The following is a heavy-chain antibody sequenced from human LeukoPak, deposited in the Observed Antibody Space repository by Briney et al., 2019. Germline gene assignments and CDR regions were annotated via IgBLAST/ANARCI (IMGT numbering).Heavy chain of an antibody. CDR1: GFTFSSYA. J-gene: IGHJ3*02. CDR2: VSGSGGST. CDR3: AKAGHVLLWFGKSLFGAFDI. D-gene: IGHD3-10*01. Sequence: PGGSLRLSCATSGFTFSSYAMSWVRQAPGKGLEWVSAVSGSGGSTYYADSVKGRFTISRDNSENTLYLQMNSLRAEDTAVYYCAKAGHVLLWFGKSLFGAFDIWGQGTMVTVSS. V-gene: IGHV3-23*01.